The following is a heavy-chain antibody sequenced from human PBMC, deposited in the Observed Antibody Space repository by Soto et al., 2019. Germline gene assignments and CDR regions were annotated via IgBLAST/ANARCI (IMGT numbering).Heavy chain of an antibody. CDR3: VEADGCAAGACYTGTYWYFDL. J-gene: IGHJ2*01. D-gene: IGHD2-8*02. CDR2: MNGRGDKT. Sequence: GGSLRLSCAASGFTLRAHAMNRFRPGPGKRPGWVSTMNGRGDKTFNAESVKGRFTISRDKSRNTLFLQMNSLRAEDTAVYYCVEADGCAAGACYTGTYWYFDLWGRGTLVTVSS. V-gene: IGHV3-23*01. CDR1: GFTLRAHA.